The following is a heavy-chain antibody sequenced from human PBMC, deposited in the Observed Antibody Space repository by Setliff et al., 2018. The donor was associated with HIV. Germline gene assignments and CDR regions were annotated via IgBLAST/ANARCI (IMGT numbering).Heavy chain of an antibody. V-gene: IGHV3-48*01. D-gene: IGHD4-4*01. CDR2: IDRGGDGF. CDR1: RFTFSDFS. CDR3: ARDKTTGGAYPYFDS. J-gene: IGHJ4*02. Sequence: PGESLKISCAASRFTFSDFSMNWVRQAPGKGLEWIAYIDRGGDGFYYADSVKGRFTISRDNAKSSLFLQMNSLRAEDTAVYYCARDKTTGGAYPYFDSWGQGTLVTVSS.